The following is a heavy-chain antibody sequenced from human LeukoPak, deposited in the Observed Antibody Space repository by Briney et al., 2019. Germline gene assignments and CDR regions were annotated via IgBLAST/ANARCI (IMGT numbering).Heavy chain of an antibody. J-gene: IGHJ3*02. V-gene: IGHV4-59*12. Sequence: SETLSLTCTVSGGSISSYYWNWIRQPPGKGLEWLGHIYYSGSTSYNPSLKSRVSISVDTSKNLFSLKLSSVTAADTAVYYCARADYYYYGSGSYAFDIWGQGTMVTVSS. CDR2: IYYSGST. CDR3: ARADYYYYGSGSYAFDI. CDR1: GGSISSYY. D-gene: IGHD3-10*01.